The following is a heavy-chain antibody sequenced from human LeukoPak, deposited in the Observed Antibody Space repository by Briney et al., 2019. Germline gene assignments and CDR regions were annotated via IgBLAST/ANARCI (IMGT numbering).Heavy chain of an antibody. CDR3: ARHPLDSSGYLIDY. CDR2: IYYSGST. CDR1: GGSISSYY. V-gene: IGHV4-59*01. Sequence: PSETLSLTCTVSGGSISSYYWSWIRQPPGKGLEWIGYIYYSGSTNYNPSLKSRVTISVDTSKNQFSLKLSSVTAADTAMYYCARHPLDSSGYLIDYWGQGTLVTVSS. D-gene: IGHD3-22*01. J-gene: IGHJ4*02.